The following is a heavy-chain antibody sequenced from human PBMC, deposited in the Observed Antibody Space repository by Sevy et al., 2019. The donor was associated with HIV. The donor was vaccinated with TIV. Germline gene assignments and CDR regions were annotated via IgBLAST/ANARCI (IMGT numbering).Heavy chain of an antibody. J-gene: IGHJ4*02. CDR1: GFTFDDYT. CDR3: AIQGYYDSSGYYSPFDY. V-gene: IGHV3-43*01. D-gene: IGHD3-22*01. Sequence: GGSLRLSCAASGFTFDDYTMHWVRQAPGKGLEWVSLISWDGGNTYYADSVKGRFTISRDNSKNSLYLQMNSLRTEDTALYYCAIQGYYDSSGYYSPFDYWGQGTLVTVSS. CDR2: ISWDGGNT.